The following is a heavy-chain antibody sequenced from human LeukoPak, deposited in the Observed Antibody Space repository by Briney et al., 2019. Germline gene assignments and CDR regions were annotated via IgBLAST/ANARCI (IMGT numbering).Heavy chain of an antibody. D-gene: IGHD2-15*01. Sequence: PSETLSLTCTVSGGSISSYYWSWIRQPPGKGLEWIGYIYYSGSTNYNPSLKSRVTISVDTSKNQFSLKLSSVTAADTAVYYCARSGDLKLGKYCSGGSCYSDYFDYWGQGTLVTVSS. CDR2: IYYSGST. CDR1: GGSISSYY. J-gene: IGHJ4*02. V-gene: IGHV4-59*01. CDR3: ARSGDLKLGKYCSGGSCYSDYFDY.